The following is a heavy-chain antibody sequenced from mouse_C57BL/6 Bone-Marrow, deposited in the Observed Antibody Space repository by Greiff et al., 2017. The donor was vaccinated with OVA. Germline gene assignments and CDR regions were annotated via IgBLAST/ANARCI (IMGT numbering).Heavy chain of an antibody. V-gene: IGHV1-7*01. CDR2: INPSSGTT. J-gene: IGHJ2*01. CDR1: GYTFTSYW. D-gene: IGHD3-2*02. CDR3: ARGDSSVYY. Sequence: VKLMESGAELAKPGASVKLSCKASGYTFTSYWMHWVKQRPGQGLEWIGYINPSSGTTKYNQKFKDKATLTADKSYSTAYMQLSSLTYEDSAVYYGARGDSSVYYWGQGTTVTVSS.